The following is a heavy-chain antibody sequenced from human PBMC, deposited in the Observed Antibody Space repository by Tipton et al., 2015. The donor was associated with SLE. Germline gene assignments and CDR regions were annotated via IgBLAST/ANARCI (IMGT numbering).Heavy chain of an antibody. J-gene: IGHJ3*02. V-gene: IGHV4-39*07. CDR3: ARWNFVTMTGGFDI. D-gene: IGHD1-7*01. CDR1: GGSISIRSYY. CDR2: INYSGTA. Sequence: TLSLTCTVSGGSISIRSYYWAWIRQPPGKGLECIGNINYSGTASYNPSLKSRVTMSVDTSQNQFSLTLGSVTAADTAIYYCARWNFVTMTGGFDIWGQGTKFTVSS.